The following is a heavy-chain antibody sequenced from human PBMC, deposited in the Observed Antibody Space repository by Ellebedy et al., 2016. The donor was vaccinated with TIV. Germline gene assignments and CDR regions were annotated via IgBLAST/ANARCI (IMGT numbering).Heavy chain of an antibody. V-gene: IGHV1-18*01. CDR3: ARDRDYGYDRDYYFYMDV. J-gene: IGHJ6*03. D-gene: IGHD5-12*01. CDR1: GYTFTSYG. Sequence: ASVKVSCXASGYTFTSYGVSWVRQAPGQGLEWMGWISAYNGNTNSAQKLQGRVTMTTDTSTSTAYMELRSLRPDDTAVYYCARDRDYGYDRDYYFYMDVWGKGTTVTVSS. CDR2: ISAYNGNT.